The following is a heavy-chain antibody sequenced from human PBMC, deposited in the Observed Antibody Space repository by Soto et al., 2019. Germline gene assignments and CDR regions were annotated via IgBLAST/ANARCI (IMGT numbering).Heavy chain of an antibody. CDR2: IWYGGSNK. J-gene: IGHJ6*02. CDR1: GFTFSSYG. D-gene: IGHD6-19*01. V-gene: IGHV3-33*01. Sequence: HPGGSLRLSCAASGFTFSSYGMHWVRQAPGKGLEWVAVIWYGGSNKYYADSVKGRFTISRDNSKNTLYLQMNSLRAEDTAVYYCARERQWLVRYYGMDVWGQGTTVTVSS. CDR3: ARERQWLVRYYGMDV.